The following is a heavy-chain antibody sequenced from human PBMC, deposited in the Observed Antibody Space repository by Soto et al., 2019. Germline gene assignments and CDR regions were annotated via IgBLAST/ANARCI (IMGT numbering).Heavy chain of an antibody. CDR1: GYTFTSYG. J-gene: IGHJ4*02. Sequence: QVQLVQSGAEVKKPGASVKVSCKASGYTFTSYGISWVRQAPGQGLERMGWISAYNGNTNYAQKLQGRVTMTTDTSTSTAFMELRSLRSDDTAVYYCARIMITFGGVIARPMGDWGQGTLVTVSS. D-gene: IGHD3-16*02. CDR3: ARIMITFGGVIARPMGD. V-gene: IGHV1-18*01. CDR2: ISAYNGNT.